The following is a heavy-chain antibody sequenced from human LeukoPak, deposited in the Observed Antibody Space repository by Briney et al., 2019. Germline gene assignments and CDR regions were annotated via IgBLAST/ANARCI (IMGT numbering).Heavy chain of an antibody. CDR1: GGSFSGYY. D-gene: IGHD3-3*01. CDR3: ARHGDSYYDFWSGYPEDAFDI. Sequence: SETLSLTCAVYGGSFSGYYWSWIRQPPGKGLEWIGEINHSGSTNYNPSLKSRVTISVDTSKNQFSLKLSSVTAADTAVYYCARHGDSYYDFWSGYPEDAFDIWGQGTMVTVSS. J-gene: IGHJ3*02. V-gene: IGHV4-34*01. CDR2: INHSGST.